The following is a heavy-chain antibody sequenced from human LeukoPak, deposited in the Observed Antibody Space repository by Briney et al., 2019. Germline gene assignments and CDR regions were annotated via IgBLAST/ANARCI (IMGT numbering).Heavy chain of an antibody. J-gene: IGHJ1*01. CDR2: ISSTGGNT. D-gene: IGHD6-19*01. CDR3: GKNFGGGWYQSNYLQR. CDR1: GFTFSSYA. Sequence: PGGSLRLSCAASGFTFSSYAMNWVRQAPGKGLEWVSLISSTGGNTNYAESVRGRFTLSRDNSKSTLYLQMINLRAEDTGIYYCGKNFGGGWYQSNYLQRWGQGNLVNVSS. V-gene: IGHV3-23*01.